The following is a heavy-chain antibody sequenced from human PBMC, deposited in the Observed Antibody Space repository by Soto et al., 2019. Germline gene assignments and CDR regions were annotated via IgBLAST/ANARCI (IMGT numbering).Heavy chain of an antibody. V-gene: IGHV4-4*07. D-gene: IGHD5-18*01. CDR2: MYTSGST. Sequence: SETLSLTCTVSGGSISSYYWSWIRQPAGKGLEWIGRMYTSGSTNYNPSLKSRVTMSADTSKNQFSLKLSSVTAADTAVYYCARGLEIAMVYWDKSDYWGQGTLVTVSS. CDR1: GGSISSYY. J-gene: IGHJ4*02. CDR3: ARGLEIAMVYWDKSDY.